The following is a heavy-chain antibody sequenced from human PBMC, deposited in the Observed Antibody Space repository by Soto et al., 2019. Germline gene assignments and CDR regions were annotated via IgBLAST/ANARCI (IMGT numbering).Heavy chain of an antibody. V-gene: IGHV4-59*01. CDR3: ASHCISTSCYGVDP. CDR1: GGSISSYY. CDR2: IYYSGST. J-gene: IGHJ5*02. D-gene: IGHD2-2*01. Sequence: QVQLQESGPGLVKPSETLSLTCTVSGGSISSYYWSWIRQPPGKGLEWIGYIYYSGSTNYNPSLKRRVTISVDTSQNQFSLKLSSVTAADTAVYYCASHCISTSCYGVDPWGQGTLVTVSS.